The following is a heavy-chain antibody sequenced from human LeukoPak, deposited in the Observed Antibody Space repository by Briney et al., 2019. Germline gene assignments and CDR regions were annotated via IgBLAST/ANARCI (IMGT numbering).Heavy chain of an antibody. CDR3: ARWYCRTTSCHVDY. J-gene: IGHJ4*02. CDR2: ISAYNGNT. V-gene: IGHV1-18*01. CDR1: GYTFITYG. D-gene: IGHD2-2*01. Sequence: ASVKVSCKASGYTFITYGISWVRQAPGQGLEWMGWISAYNGNTNYAQKVQGRVTMTADTSTSTVYMELRSLRSDDTAVYYCARWYCRTTSCHVDYWGQGTLLTVSS.